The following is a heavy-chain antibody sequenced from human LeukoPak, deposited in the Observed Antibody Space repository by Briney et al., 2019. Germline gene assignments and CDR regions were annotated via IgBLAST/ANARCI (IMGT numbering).Heavy chain of an antibody. D-gene: IGHD3-10*01. Sequence: PGGSLRFSCAASGFSFTTYWMSWVRQAPGKGLEWVANIKQYGTEKYYVDSVKGRFTISRDNAKNSLYLQMNSLRVEDTAVYYCAKLAKYFYGSETYYFFEHWGQGTPVTASS. V-gene: IGHV3-7*01. CDR1: GFSFTTYW. CDR2: IKQYGTEK. CDR3: AKLAKYFYGSETYYFFEH. J-gene: IGHJ4*02.